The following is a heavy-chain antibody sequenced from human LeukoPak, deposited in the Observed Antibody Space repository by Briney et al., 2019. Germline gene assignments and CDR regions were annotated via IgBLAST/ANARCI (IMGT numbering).Heavy chain of an antibody. CDR2: IKYDGSKT. CDR3: GRDIAAAGTD. CDR1: GFTFSSYW. J-gene: IGHJ4*02. Sequence: GGSLRLSCEASGFTFSSYWMHWVRQAPGKGLVWVSRIKYDGSKTGYADSVKGRFTISRDNAKDTVYLQMNSLRVEDTAVYYCGRDIAAAGTDWGQGTLVTVSS. V-gene: IGHV3-74*01. D-gene: IGHD6-13*01.